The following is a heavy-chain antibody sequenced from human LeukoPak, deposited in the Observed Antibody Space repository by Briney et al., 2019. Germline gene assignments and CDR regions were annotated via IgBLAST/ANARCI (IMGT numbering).Heavy chain of an antibody. J-gene: IGHJ4*02. V-gene: IGHV1-69*13. D-gene: IGHD2-2*01. Sequence: SVKVSCKASGGTFSSYAISWVRQAPGQGLEWMGGIIPIFGTANYAQKFQGRVTITADESTSTAYMELSSLRSEDTAVYYCARLGGYCSSTSCHPLDYWGQGTLVTVSS. CDR2: IIPIFGTA. CDR1: GGTFSSYA. CDR3: ARLGGYCSSTSCHPLDY.